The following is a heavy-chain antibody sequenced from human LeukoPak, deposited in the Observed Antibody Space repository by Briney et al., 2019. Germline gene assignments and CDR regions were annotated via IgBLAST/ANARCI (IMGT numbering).Heavy chain of an antibody. Sequence: GSLRLSCAASGFTFSSYWMHWVRQAPGKGLEWVSVIYSGGSTYYADSVKGRFTISRDNSKNTLYLQMSGLRAEDTAVYYCARESPDDYGGRPYGFSYWYFDLWGRGTLVTVSS. CDR3: ARESPDDYGGRPYGFSYWYFDL. D-gene: IGHD4-23*01. V-gene: IGHV3-53*01. CDR2: IYSGGST. J-gene: IGHJ2*01. CDR1: GFTFSSYW.